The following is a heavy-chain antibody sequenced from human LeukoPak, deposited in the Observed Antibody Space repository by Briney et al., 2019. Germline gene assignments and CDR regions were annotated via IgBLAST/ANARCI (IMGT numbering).Heavy chain of an antibody. D-gene: IGHD3-22*01. V-gene: IGHV4-34*01. CDR1: GGSFSGYY. J-gene: IGHJ5*02. Sequence: SETLSLTCGVYGGSFSGYYWSWIRQPPGKGLEWIGEINHSGSTNYNPSLKSRVTISVDTSKNQFSLRLSSVTAADTAVYYCARGFMVIVVVITTRRFDPWGQGTLVTVSS. CDR3: ARGFMVIVVVITTRRFDP. CDR2: INHSGST.